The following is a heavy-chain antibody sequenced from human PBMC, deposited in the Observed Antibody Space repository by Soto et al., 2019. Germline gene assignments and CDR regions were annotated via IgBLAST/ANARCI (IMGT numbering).Heavy chain of an antibody. Sequence: PGGSLKLARAASGFTFNTYSMNWVRQAPGKGLEWVSFISSRNSFIYYADSVRGRSTISRDNAKNSVFLQMNSLRVEDTAVYYCARDPAGSTRPYYYGMDVWGQGTTVTV. CDR3: ARDPAGSTRPYYYGMDV. CDR1: GFTFNTYS. CDR2: ISSRNSFI. V-gene: IGHV3-21*01. J-gene: IGHJ6*02. D-gene: IGHD2-2*01.